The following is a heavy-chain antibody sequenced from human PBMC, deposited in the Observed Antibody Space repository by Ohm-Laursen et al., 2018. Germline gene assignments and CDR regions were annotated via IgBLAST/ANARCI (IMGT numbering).Heavy chain of an antibody. CDR2: INSDGTTT. J-gene: IGHJ6*02. V-gene: IGHV3-74*01. D-gene: IGHD3-22*01. CDR3: AKDRAYDSSVGSGMDV. CDR1: GFTFSNYW. Sequence: GSLRLSCSASGFTFSNYWMHWVRQAPGKGLLWVSRINSDGTTTNYADSVKGRFTISRDNAKNTLSLQMNSLRAEDTALYYCAKDRAYDSSVGSGMDVWGQGTTVTVSS.